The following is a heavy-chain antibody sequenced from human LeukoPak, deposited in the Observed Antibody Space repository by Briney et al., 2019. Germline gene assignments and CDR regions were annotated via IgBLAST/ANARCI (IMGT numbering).Heavy chain of an antibody. CDR2: ISSGSSAI. CDR3: ARGHTAVTRHFDF. Sequence: GGSLTLSCAASGFTFSNAWMSWVRQAPGKGLEWVSIISSGSSAISSADALKGRFTISRDDAKNLLYLDMNSLRAEDTAVYYCARGHTAVTRHFDFWGQGTLVTVSS. J-gene: IGHJ4*02. CDR1: GFTFSNAW. V-gene: IGHV3-21*01. D-gene: IGHD4-17*01.